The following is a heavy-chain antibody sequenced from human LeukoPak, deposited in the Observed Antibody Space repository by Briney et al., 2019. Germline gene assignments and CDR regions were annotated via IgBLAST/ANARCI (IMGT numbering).Heavy chain of an antibody. J-gene: IGHJ5*02. CDR3: ARVVRNHRSVDP. Sequence: GGSLRLSCAASGFTFSSYWMSWVRQAPGKGLEWVSVIYSGGSTYYADSVKGRFTISRDNSKNTLYLQMYSLRAEDTAVYYCARVVRNHRSVDPWGQGTLVTVSS. CDR1: GFTFSSYW. D-gene: IGHD3-10*01. CDR2: IYSGGST. V-gene: IGHV3-53*01.